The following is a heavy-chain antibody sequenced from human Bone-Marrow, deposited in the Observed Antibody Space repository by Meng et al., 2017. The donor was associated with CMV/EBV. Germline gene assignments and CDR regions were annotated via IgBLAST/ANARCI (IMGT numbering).Heavy chain of an antibody. CDR3: AKDGWDIVVVPAALHYGMDV. J-gene: IGHJ6*02. CDR2: ISGSGGST. V-gene: IGHV3-23*01. Sequence: GGSLRLSCAASGVTFSSYAMSWVRQAPGKGLEWVSAISGSGGSTYYADSVKGRFTISRDNSKNTLYLQMNSLRAEDTAVYYCAKDGWDIVVVPAALHYGMDVWGQGTTVTVSS. D-gene: IGHD2-2*02. CDR1: GVTFSSYA.